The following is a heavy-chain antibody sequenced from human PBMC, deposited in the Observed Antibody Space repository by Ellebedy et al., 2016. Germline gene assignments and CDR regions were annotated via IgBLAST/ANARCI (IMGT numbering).Heavy chain of an antibody. D-gene: IGHD3-10*01. CDR3: ARDSGDNSMNV. V-gene: IGHV1-2*02. CDR2: INPKSGGA. CDR1: GYTFTGSY. J-gene: IGHJ6*02. Sequence: ASVKVSXXASGYTFTGSYIHWVRQAPGQGLEWMGWINPKSGGATYGQKFQGRVTMTRDASISTVYVELSRLRSDDAAVYYCARDSGDNSMNVWGQGTPVTVSS.